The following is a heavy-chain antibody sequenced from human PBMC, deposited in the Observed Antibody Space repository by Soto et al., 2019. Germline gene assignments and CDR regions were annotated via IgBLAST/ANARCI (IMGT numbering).Heavy chain of an antibody. V-gene: IGHV4-59*02. D-gene: IGHD1-26*01. CDR3: ARGVGSSPPQY. CDR2: IYASGSP. CDR1: GGSVSVYY. Sequence: QVQLQESGPGQVKPSETLSLTCTISGGSVSVYYWSWIRQSTGQGLEWIGYIYASGSPYYNPSRTRRVTISADTSKNQISLKLTSPTAADTAVYYCARGVGSSPPQYWGRGTLVTVS. J-gene: IGHJ4*02.